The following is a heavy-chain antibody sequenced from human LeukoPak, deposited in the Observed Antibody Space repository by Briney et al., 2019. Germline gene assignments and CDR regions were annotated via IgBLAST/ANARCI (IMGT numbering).Heavy chain of an antibody. V-gene: IGHV1-18*01. CDR1: GYTFTNYG. CDR2: ISAYNGRT. CDR3: ARTLRNSSGWLNPKVPFDY. Sequence: ASVKASCKASGYTFTNYGITWVRQAPGQGLEWMGWISAYNGRTNYAQKLQGRVTMTTETSTNTAYMELRSLRSDDTAVYYCARTLRNSSGWLNPKVPFDYWGQGTLVTVSS. J-gene: IGHJ4*02. D-gene: IGHD6-19*01.